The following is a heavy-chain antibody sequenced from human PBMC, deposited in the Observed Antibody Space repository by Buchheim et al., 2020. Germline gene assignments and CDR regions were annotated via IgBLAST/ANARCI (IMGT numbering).Heavy chain of an antibody. Sequence: EVQVLESGGGLVQPGGSLRLSCAASGFTFSTYAVSWVRQVPGKGLEWVSGISSNGVGTYYTDSVRGRFTISADKSKSILFLQMNSLGVEDTAVYYCGKARPPGYSRNGFDYWGQGTL. V-gene: IGHV3-23*01. CDR2: ISSNGVGT. J-gene: IGHJ4*02. CDR3: GKARPPGYSRNGFDY. CDR1: GFTFSTYA. D-gene: IGHD6-13*01.